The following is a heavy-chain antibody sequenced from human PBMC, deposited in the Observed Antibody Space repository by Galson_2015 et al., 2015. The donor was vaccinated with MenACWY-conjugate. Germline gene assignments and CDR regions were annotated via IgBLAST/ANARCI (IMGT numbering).Heavy chain of an antibody. CDR3: VRDNAAAPDLFDS. CDR2: IYNDGSST. V-gene: IGHV3-74*01. Sequence: SLRLSCAASGFTFSTYWMHWVRQAPGKGLVWVSRIYNDGSSTNYADSVKGRFTISRDNAKNTLYLQMNSLRAEDTALYYCVRDNAAAPDLFDSWGQGTRVTVSS. D-gene: IGHD6-25*01. J-gene: IGHJ4*02. CDR1: GFTFSTYW.